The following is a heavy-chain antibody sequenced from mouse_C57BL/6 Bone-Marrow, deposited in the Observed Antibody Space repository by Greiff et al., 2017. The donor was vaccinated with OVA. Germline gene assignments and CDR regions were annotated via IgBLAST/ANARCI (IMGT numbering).Heavy chain of an antibody. V-gene: IGHV14-4*01. CDR1: GFNIKDDY. J-gene: IGHJ2*01. CDR2: IDPENGDT. CDR3: TTYRY. Sequence: EVKLVESGAELVRPGASVKLSCTASGFNIKDDYMHWVKERPEQGLEWIGWIDPENGDTEYASKFQGKATITADTSSKTVYLHLSSLTSEDTAVYYRTTYRYWGQGTTLTVSS.